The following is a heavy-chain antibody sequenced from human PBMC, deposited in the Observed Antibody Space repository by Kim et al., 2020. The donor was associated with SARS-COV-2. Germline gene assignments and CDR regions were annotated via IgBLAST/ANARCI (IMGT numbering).Heavy chain of an antibody. D-gene: IGHD4-17*01. Sequence: YEDPVTCRLTSSRDHAKNPLYLQMNSLRAEDTALYYCAKGPRYAVTYFDYWGQGTLVTVSS. CDR3: AKGPRYAVTYFDY. J-gene: IGHJ4*02. V-gene: IGHV3-9*01.